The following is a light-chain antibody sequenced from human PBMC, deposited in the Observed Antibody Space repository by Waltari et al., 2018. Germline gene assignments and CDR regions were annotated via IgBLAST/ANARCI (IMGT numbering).Light chain of an antibody. V-gene: IGKV3-20*01. Sequence: VALTQSPGTLSLPPGETVTLTCRASQGVGSTSTAWYQQKPGQAPRLLIYGSSRRAPGVPDRFSARGSGTDFALTITSLDPEDFAVYLCQQYGKSPITFGQGTRLEVK. CDR3: QQYGKSPIT. CDR1: QGVGSTS. CDR2: GSS. J-gene: IGKJ5*01.